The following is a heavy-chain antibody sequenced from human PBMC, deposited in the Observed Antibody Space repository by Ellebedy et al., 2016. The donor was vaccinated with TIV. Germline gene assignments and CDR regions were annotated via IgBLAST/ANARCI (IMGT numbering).Heavy chain of an antibody. CDR3: ARSRERGERESAMALFHY. J-gene: IGHJ4*02. V-gene: IGHV3-11*06. D-gene: IGHD2-21*01. Sequence: GESLKISCAASGFTFRDYYLRWIRQAHGQGLAWISYISGRSTYPSYADSLKCRFPISRDNAQHSVYLQMTSLRAEDTDGYYCARSRERGERESAMALFHYWGQGTLVTVSS. CDR1: GFTFRDYY. CDR2: ISGRSTYP.